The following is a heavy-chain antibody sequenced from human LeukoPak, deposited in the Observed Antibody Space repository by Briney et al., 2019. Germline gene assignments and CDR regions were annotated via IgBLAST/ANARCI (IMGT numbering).Heavy chain of an antibody. D-gene: IGHD5-18*01. Sequence: SETLSLTCTVSGGSISSYYWSWIRQPAGKGLEWIGRIYTSGSTNYNPSLKSRVTMSVDASKNQFSLKLSSVTAADTAVYYCARSLGYSYASGGYYFDYWGQGTLVIVSS. CDR2: IYTSGST. CDR3: ARSLGYSYASGGYYFDY. J-gene: IGHJ4*02. CDR1: GGSISSYY. V-gene: IGHV4-4*07.